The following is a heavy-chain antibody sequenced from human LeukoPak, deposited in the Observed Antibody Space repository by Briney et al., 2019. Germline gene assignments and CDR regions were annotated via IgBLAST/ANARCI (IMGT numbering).Heavy chain of an antibody. CDR3: ASAAAIWYWFDP. D-gene: IGHD2-2*01. V-gene: IGHV1-8*01. J-gene: IGHJ5*02. CDR2: MNPNSGNT. Sequence: ASVKVSCKASGYTFTSYDINWVRQATGQGLEWMGWMNPNSGNTGYAQKFQGRVTMTRNTSISTAYMELSSLRSEDTAVYYCASAAAIWYWFDPWGQGTLVTVSS. CDR1: GYTFTSYD.